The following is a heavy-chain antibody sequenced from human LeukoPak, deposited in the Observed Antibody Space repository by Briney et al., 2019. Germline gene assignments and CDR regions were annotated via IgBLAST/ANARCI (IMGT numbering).Heavy chain of an antibody. V-gene: IGHV3-48*01. Sequence: GGSLRLSCAASGFTFSSYSMNWVRQAPGKGLEWVSYIISSSSTIYYADSVKGRFTISRDNAKNSLYLQMNSLRAEDTAVYYCARDVVPAAIPAYCDYWGQGTLVTVSS. CDR1: GFTFSSYS. J-gene: IGHJ4*02. CDR3: ARDVVPAAIPAYCDY. CDR2: IISSSSTI. D-gene: IGHD2-2*02.